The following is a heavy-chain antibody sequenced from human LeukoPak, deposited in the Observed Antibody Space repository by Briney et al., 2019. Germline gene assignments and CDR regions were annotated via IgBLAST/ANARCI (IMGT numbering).Heavy chain of an antibody. CDR1: GFTFSSYE. CDR2: ISSSGSTI. D-gene: IGHD3-10*01. V-gene: IGHV3-48*03. Sequence: GGSLRLSCAASGFTFSSYEMNWVRQAPGKGLEWVSYISSSGSTIYYADSVKGRFTISRDNAKNSLYLQMNSLRAEDTAVYYCARDLRSLVRGVTSLIYYYYYMDVWGKGTTVTVSS. J-gene: IGHJ6*03. CDR3: ARDLRSLVRGVTSLIYYYYYMDV.